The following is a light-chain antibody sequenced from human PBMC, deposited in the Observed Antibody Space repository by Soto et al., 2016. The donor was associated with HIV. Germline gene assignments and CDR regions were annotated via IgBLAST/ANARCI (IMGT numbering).Light chain of an antibody. CDR2: KAS. Sequence: FQMTQSPSTLSASVGDRVTITCRASQSISTWLAWYQQKPGKAPKLLIYKASTLKSGVPSRFSGSGSGTEFTLTINSLQPDDFAIYYCQQSWTFGQGTKV. J-gene: IGKJ1*01. CDR3: QQSWT. CDR1: QSISTW. V-gene: IGKV1-5*03.